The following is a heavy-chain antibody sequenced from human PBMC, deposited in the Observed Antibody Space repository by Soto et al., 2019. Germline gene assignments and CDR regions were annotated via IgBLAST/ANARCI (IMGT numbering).Heavy chain of an antibody. CDR1: GFIFSRYA. J-gene: IGHJ4*02. CDR2: ISRDGSNR. D-gene: IGHD3-10*01. V-gene: IGHV3-30*04. CDR3: ARSRSGAVADSFDF. Sequence: GGSLRLSCEASGFIFSRYAIHWVRQAPGKGLEWLAVISRDGSNRYYLDSVKGRFTISRDNSKNTLYLQMNSLREDDTALYYCARSRSGAVADSFDFWGQGTLVTVSS.